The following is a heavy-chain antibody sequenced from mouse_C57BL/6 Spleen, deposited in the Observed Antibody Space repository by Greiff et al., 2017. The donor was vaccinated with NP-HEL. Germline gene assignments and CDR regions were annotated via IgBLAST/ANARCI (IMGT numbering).Heavy chain of an antibody. CDR2: IYPRDGST. D-gene: IGHD1-1*01. CDR1: GYTFTSYD. CDR3: ASWDYGSVGGY. Sequence: VQLQQSGPELVKPGASVKLSCKASGYTFTSYDTNWVKQRPGQGLEWIGWIYPRDGSTKYNEKFKGKATLTVDTSSSTAYMELHSLTSEDSAVYFCASWDYGSVGGYWGQGTTLTVSS. J-gene: IGHJ2*01. V-gene: IGHV1-85*01.